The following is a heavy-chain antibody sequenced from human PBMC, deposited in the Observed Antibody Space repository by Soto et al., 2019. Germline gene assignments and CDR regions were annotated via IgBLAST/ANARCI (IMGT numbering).Heavy chain of an antibody. V-gene: IGHV3-30*18. CDR1: GFTFSSYG. Sequence: SLRLSCAASGFTFSSYGIHWVRQAPGKGLEWVAVISYDGSNKYYADSVKGRFTISRDNSKNTLYLQMNSLRTEDTAMYYCAKDRYCSGGTCLNFYGMDVWGQGTTVTVSS. CDR2: ISYDGSNK. D-gene: IGHD2-15*01. J-gene: IGHJ6*02. CDR3: AKDRYCSGGTCLNFYGMDV.